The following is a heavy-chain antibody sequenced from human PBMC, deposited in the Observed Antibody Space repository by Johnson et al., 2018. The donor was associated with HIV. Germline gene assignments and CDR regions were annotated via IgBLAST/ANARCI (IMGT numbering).Heavy chain of an antibody. J-gene: IGHJ3*02. Sequence: QVQLVESAGGVVQPGRSLRLSCAASGFTFNIYGMHWVRQAPGKGLEWVATISYDGRKKFYADSVKGRFTISRDNYKNTLHLLMNSLRAEDTAVYYCARSARRPASRWLQLVWGWPDAFDIWGQGTRVTVSS. CDR1: GFTFNIYG. CDR2: ISYDGRKK. V-gene: IGHV3-30*03. D-gene: IGHD5-24*01. CDR3: ARSARRPASRWLQLVWGWPDAFDI.